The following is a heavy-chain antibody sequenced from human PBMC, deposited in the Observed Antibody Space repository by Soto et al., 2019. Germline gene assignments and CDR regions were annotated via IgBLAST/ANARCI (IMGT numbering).Heavy chain of an antibody. J-gene: IGHJ5*02. Sequence: ASVKVSCKASGYTFTRDQIHWVRQAPGQGLEWMGMIDPSGGKTNYAQKFQGRVTMTRDTSTSTVYIALSSLRSEDTAIYFCGRVMRSLLSITALDTWGQGTLVTVSS. CDR2: IDPSGGKT. CDR3: GRVMRSLLSITALDT. D-gene: IGHD3-10*01. V-gene: IGHV1-46*01. CDR1: GYTFTRDQ.